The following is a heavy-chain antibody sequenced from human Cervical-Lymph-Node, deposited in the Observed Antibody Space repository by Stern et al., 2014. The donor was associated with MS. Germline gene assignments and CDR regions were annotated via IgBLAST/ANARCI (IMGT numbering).Heavy chain of an antibody. CDR3: GRGQQSFDP. J-gene: IGHJ5*02. V-gene: IGHV1-3*01. Sequence: QVQLEQSGAEVQKPGASVKVSCKASGYTFTSYAIHWVRHAPGKRLEWMGTITPAKAETYYSEKFQCTVPFTRDTSPNPAYMELFSLTSEDTTVYYCGRGQQSFDPWGQGTLVTVSS. CDR1: GYTFTSYA. D-gene: IGHD6-13*01. CDR2: ITPAKAET.